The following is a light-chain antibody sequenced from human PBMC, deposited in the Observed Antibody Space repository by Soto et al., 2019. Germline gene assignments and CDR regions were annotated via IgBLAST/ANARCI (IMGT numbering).Light chain of an antibody. CDR1: SSNIGSNV. J-gene: IGLJ1*01. CDR2: SNN. CDR3: ATWDDSLNGYV. V-gene: IGLV1-44*01. Sequence: QPVLTQPPSASGTPGQRVTISCSGSSSNIGSNVVNWFRQLPGTAPKLRIYSNNQRPSGVPDRFSGSKSGTSASLAISGLQSEDEADYYCATWDDSLNGYVFGTGTKLTVL.